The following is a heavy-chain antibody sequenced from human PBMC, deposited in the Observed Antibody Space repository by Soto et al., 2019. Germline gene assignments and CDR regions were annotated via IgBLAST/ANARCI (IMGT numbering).Heavy chain of an antibody. CDR1: GGSISSSSYY. Sequence: PSETLSLTCTVSGGSISSSSYYWGWIRQPPGKGLEWIGSIYYSGSTYYNPSLKSRVTISVDTSKNQFSLKLSSVTAADTAVYYCARIELGGYRLNWFDHWGQGTLVTVSS. V-gene: IGHV4-39*01. CDR3: ARIELGGYRLNWFDH. D-gene: IGHD5-18*01. J-gene: IGHJ5*02. CDR2: IYYSGST.